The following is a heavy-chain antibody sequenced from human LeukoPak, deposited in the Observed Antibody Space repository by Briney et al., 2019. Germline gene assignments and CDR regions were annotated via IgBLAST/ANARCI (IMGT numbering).Heavy chain of an antibody. D-gene: IGHD5-18*01. CDR1: GGSISSSSYY. CDR3: AGDSYGYGFRFDY. V-gene: IGHV4-39*07. J-gene: IGHJ4*02. Sequence: SETLSLTCTVSGGSISSSSYYWDWIRQPPGKGLEWIASIYYSGSTYYNPSLKSRVTISLDTSKNQFSLNLSSVTAADTAVYYCAGDSYGYGFRFDYWGQGTLVTVSS. CDR2: IYYSGST.